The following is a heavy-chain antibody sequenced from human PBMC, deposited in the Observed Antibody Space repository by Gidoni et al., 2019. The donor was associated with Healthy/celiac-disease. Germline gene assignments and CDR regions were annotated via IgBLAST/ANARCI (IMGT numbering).Heavy chain of an antibody. CDR2: IYYSGST. CDR1: GGSISSYY. D-gene: IGHD6-13*01. CDR3: ARGRSWSRGFDSDY. J-gene: IGHJ4*02. Sequence: QVQLQESGPGLVKPSETLSLTCPVSGGSISSYYWSWIRQPPGKGLEWIGYIYYSGSTNYNPSLKSRVTISVDTSKNQFSLKLSSVTAADTAVYYCARGRSWSRGFDSDYWGQGTLVTVSS. V-gene: IGHV4-59*01.